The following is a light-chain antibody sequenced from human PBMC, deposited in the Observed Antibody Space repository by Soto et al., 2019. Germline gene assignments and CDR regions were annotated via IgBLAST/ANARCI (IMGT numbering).Light chain of an antibody. CDR2: DSN. CDR3: ATWDSSLTGEV. J-gene: IGLJ2*01. CDR1: SFNIGNNY. Sequence: QSVLTQPPSVSAAPGQKVTISCSGSSFNIGNNYVSWFKQLPGTAPKLLIYDSNKRPSGIPDRFSGSKSGTSATLDITGRQTGDEADYYCATWDSSLTGEVFGGGTKLTVL. V-gene: IGLV1-51*01.